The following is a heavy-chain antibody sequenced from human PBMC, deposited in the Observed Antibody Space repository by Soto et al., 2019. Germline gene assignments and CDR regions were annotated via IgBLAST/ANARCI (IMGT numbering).Heavy chain of an antibody. Sequence: QVTLKESGPTLVKPTQTLTLTCTVSVLSLRTTGVGVGWVRQPPGKALEWLALLYRDDDKRSTPSRRSRLTNGKDISEKQVVLTMTNMDTVDTSTYYCVHSWCGGDCLEIYSSHAYNGLDVWGQGTTVTVSS. CDR2: LYRDDDK. J-gene: IGHJ6*02. CDR1: VLSLRTTGVG. V-gene: IGHV2-5*02. D-gene: IGHD2-21*02. CDR3: VHSWCGGDCLEIYSSHAYNGLDV.